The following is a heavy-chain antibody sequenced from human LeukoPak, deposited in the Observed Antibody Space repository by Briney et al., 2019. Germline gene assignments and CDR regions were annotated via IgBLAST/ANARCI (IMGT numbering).Heavy chain of an antibody. D-gene: IGHD2-21*02. CDR3: ARCGGDCYSNWFDP. CDR1: GGTLSSYA. Sequence: ASVKVSCKASGGTLSSYAISWVRQAPGQGLEWMGGIIPIFGTANYAQKFQGRVTITADKSTSTAYMELSSLRSEDTAVYYCARCGGDCYSNWFDPWGQGTLVTVSS. J-gene: IGHJ5*02. CDR2: IIPIFGTA. V-gene: IGHV1-69*06.